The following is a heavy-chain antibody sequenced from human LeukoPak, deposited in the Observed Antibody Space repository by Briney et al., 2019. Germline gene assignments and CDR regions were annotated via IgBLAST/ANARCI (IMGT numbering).Heavy chain of an antibody. D-gene: IGHD6-6*01. J-gene: IGHJ4*02. CDR3: ASSYSSSSPSSDY. CDR1: GGSFSGYY. Sequence: SETLSLTCAVYGGSFSGYYWSWIRQPPGKGLEWIGEINHSGSTNYNPSLKSRVTISVDTSKNQFSLKLSSVTAADTAVYYCASSYSSSSPSSDYWGQGTLVTVPS. CDR2: INHSGST. V-gene: IGHV4-34*01.